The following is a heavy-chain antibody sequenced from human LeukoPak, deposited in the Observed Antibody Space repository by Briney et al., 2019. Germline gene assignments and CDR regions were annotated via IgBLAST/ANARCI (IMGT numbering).Heavy chain of an antibody. CDR2: INHDGSST. J-gene: IGHJ4*02. CDR3: ARESIAAFDY. Sequence: GGSLRLSCATSGFTFTTFWMHWVRQAPGKGLVWVSRINHDGSSTNYADSVKGRFTISRDNSKNTLYLQMNSLRAEDTAVYYCARESIAAFDYWGQGTLVTVSS. D-gene: IGHD6-6*01. V-gene: IGHV3-74*01. CDR1: GFTFTTFW.